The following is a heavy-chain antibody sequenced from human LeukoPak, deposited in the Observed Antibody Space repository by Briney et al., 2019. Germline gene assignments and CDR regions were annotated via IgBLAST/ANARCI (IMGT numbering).Heavy chain of an antibody. D-gene: IGHD6-19*01. CDR3: ARASGGWYSTFDY. CDR1: GFTFSVYS. J-gene: IGHJ4*02. CDR2: ISSSSSTI. Sequence: GGSLRLSCAASGFTFSVYSMNWVRQAPGKGLEWVSYISSSSSTIYYADSVKGRFTISRDNAKNSLYLQLNSLRAEDTAVYYCARASGGWYSTFDYWGQGTLVTVSS. V-gene: IGHV3-48*04.